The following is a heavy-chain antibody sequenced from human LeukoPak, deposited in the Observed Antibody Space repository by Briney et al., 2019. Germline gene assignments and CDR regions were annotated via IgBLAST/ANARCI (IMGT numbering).Heavy chain of an antibody. CDR2: IYSSGST. J-gene: IGHJ4*02. V-gene: IGHV4-61*02. D-gene: IGHD3-16*02. Sequence: PSETLSLSCTVSGGSISSGSYYWGWIRPPAGKGLGWIGRIYSSGSTNYNPSLKSRVTISVDTSKTQFSLKLSSVTAADKAVYYCAGYDYVWGSYRRDYWGQGTLVTVSS. CDR1: GGSISSGSYY. CDR3: AGYDYVWGSYRRDY.